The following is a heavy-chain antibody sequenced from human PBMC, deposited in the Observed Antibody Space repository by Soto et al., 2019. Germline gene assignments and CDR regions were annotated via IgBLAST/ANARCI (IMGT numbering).Heavy chain of an antibody. J-gene: IGHJ4*02. V-gene: IGHV3-23*01. CDR1: GFTFSSYA. CDR3: AKGPDILTGYYIPFDY. CDR2: ISGSGGST. Sequence: GGSLRLSCAASGFTFSSYAMSWVRQAPGKGLEWVSAISGSGGSTYYADSVKGRFTISRDNSKNTLYLQMNSLRAEDTAVYYCAKGPDILTGYYIPFDYWGQGTLVTVSS. D-gene: IGHD3-9*01.